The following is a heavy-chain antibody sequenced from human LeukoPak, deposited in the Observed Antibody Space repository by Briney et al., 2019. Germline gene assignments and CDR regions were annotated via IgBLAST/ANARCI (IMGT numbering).Heavy chain of an antibody. CDR2: ISSSSSYI. D-gene: IGHD3-3*01. V-gene: IGHV3-21*01. CDR3: TRDFGRSSYYFDF. J-gene: IGHJ4*02. Sequence: PGGSLRLSCAASGFTFSSYSMNWVRQAPGKGLEWVSSISSSSSYIYYADSVKGRFTISRDNAENSLFLQMNRLRVEDTAVYYCTRDFGRSSYYFDFWGQGTLVTVSS. CDR1: GFTFSSYS.